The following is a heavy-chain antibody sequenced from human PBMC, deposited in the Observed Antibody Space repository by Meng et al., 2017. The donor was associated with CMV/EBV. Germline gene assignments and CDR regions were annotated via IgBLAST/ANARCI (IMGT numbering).Heavy chain of an antibody. CDR2: IYAGDSDS. Sequence: GWVRQMHGKGLEWMGSIYAGDSDSRYSQGCQGQVRISADKYISTDYLQWSSLKASDTAMYYCARHPATLYDFWSGYFGRGFNYFDYWGQGTLVTVSS. CDR3: ARHPATLYDFWSGYFGRGFNYFDY. D-gene: IGHD3-3*01. J-gene: IGHJ4*02. V-gene: IGHV5-51*01.